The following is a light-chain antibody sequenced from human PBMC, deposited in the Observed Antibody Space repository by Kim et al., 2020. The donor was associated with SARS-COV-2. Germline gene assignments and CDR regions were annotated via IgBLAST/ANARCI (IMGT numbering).Light chain of an antibody. Sequence: VTISCTGSRSNSGAGYDGHWYQQLPGTAPKLLIYGNSNRPSGVPDRFSGSKSGTSASLAITGLQAEDEADYYCQSYDSSLSAYYVFGTGTKVTVL. J-gene: IGLJ1*01. CDR3: QSYDSSLSAYYV. V-gene: IGLV1-40*01. CDR1: RSNSGAGYD. CDR2: GNS.